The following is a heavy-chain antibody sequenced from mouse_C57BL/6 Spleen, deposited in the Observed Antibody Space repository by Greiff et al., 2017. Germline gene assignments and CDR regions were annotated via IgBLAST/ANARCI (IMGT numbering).Heavy chain of an antibody. CDR3: ARSDYYGRSCGYFDV. CDR1: GYTFTSYG. J-gene: IGHJ1*03. D-gene: IGHD1-1*01. CDR2: IYPRSGNT. V-gene: IGHV1-81*01. Sequence: QVQLKESGAELARPGASVKLSCKASGYTFTSYGISWVKQRTGQGLEWSGEIYPRSGNTYYNEKFKGKATLTADKSSSTAYMELRSLTSEDSAVYFSARSDYYGRSCGYFDVWGTGTTVTVSS.